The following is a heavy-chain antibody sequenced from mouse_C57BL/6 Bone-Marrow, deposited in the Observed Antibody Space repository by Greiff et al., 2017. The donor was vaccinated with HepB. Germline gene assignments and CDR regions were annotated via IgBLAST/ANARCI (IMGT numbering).Heavy chain of an antibody. V-gene: IGHV1-26*01. Sequence: EVQLQQSGPELVKPGASVKISCKASGYTFTDYYMNWVKQSHGKSLEWIGDINPNNGGTSYNQKFKGKATLTVDKSSSTAYMELRSLTSEDSAVYYCAFTTVNDYAMDYWGQGTSVTVSS. D-gene: IGHD1-1*01. CDR2: INPNNGGT. J-gene: IGHJ4*01. CDR3: AFTTVNDYAMDY. CDR1: GYTFTDYY.